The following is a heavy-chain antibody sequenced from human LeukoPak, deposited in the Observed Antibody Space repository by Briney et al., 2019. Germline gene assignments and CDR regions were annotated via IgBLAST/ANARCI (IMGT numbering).Heavy chain of an antibody. CDR1: GFTSSHYA. CDR3: ARENGYSSGPFDY. V-gene: IGHV3-30-3*01. Sequence: GGSLRLSCAASGFTSSHYAMHWVRQAPGKGREWVAVISYDGINKYYADSVKGRFTISRDNSKNTLYLQMNSLRAEDTAVYYCARENGYSSGPFDYWGQGTLVTVSS. D-gene: IGHD6-19*01. J-gene: IGHJ4*02. CDR2: ISYDGINK.